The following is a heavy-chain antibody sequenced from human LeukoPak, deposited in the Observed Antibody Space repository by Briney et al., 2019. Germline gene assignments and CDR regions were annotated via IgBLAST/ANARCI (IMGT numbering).Heavy chain of an antibody. V-gene: IGHV3-64*01. CDR1: GFTFSSYA. CDR2: ISSNGGST. Sequence: GGSLRLSCAASGFTFSSYAMHWVRQAPGKGLEYVSAISSNGGSTYYANSVNGRFTISRDNSKNTLYLQMGSLRAEDMAVYYCARGEYYYDSSGPTTDYWGQGTLVTVSS. CDR3: ARGEYYYDSSGPTTDY. D-gene: IGHD3-22*01. J-gene: IGHJ4*02.